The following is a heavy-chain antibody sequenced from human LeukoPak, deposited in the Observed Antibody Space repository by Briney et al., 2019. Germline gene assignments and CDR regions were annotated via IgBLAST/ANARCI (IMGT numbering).Heavy chain of an antibody. CDR3: ARAYYYYYMDV. V-gene: IGHV3-20*04. CDR2: INWNGGST. CDR1: GISFSNYS. J-gene: IGHJ6*03. Sequence: GSLRLSCAASGISFSNYSMNWVRQAPGKGLEWVSGINWNGGSTGYADSVKGRFTISRDNAKNSLYLQMNSLRAEDTALYYCARAYYYYYMDVWGKGTTVTVSS.